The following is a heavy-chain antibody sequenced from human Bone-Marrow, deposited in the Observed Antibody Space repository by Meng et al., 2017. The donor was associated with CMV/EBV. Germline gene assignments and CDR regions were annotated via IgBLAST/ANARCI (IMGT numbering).Heavy chain of an antibody. CDR1: GYTFTGYY. CDR2: INPNSGGT. V-gene: IGHV1-2*02. Sequence: ASVKVSCKASGYTFTGYYMDWVRQAPGQGLEWMGWINPNSGGTNYAQKFQGRVTMTRDTSISTAYMELSRLSSDDTAVYYCARDPQIRFLEWDASWWFDHWGQGALVTVSS. J-gene: IGHJ5*02. D-gene: IGHD3-3*01. CDR3: ARDPQIRFLEWDASWWFDH.